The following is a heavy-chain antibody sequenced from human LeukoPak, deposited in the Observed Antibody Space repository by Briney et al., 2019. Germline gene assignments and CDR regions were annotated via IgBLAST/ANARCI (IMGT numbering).Heavy chain of an antibody. V-gene: IGHV1-69*13. CDR3: ARGRYYDSSGYYREGYYYYYYMDV. D-gene: IGHD3-22*01. J-gene: IGHJ6*03. CDR1: GGTFSSYA. CDR2: IIPIFGTA. Sequence: SVKVSCKASGGTFSSYAISWVRQAPGQGLEWMGGIIPIFGTANYAQKFQGRVTITADESTSTAYMELSSLRSEDTAVYYCARGRYYDSSGYYREGYYYYYYMDVWGKGTTVTISS.